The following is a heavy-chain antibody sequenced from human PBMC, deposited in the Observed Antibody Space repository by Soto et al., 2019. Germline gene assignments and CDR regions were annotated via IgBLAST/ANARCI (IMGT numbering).Heavy chain of an antibody. J-gene: IGHJ4*02. D-gene: IGHD2-2*02. CDR1: GGSISSGDYY. Sequence: SETLSLTCTVSGGSISSGDYYWGWIRQPPGKGLEWIGYIYYSGSTYYNPSLKSRVTISVDTSKNQFSLKLSSVTAADTAVYYCARGGIYRPHDYFDYWGQGTMVTVYS. CDR3: ARGGIYRPHDYFDY. CDR2: IYYSGST. V-gene: IGHV4-30-4*01.